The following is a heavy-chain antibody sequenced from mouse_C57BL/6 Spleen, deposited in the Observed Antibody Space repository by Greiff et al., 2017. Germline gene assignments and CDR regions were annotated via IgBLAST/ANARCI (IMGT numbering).Heavy chain of an antibody. CDR3: TTGRGNYWFAY. D-gene: IGHD2-1*01. V-gene: IGHV14-4*01. Sequence: EVKLMESGAELVRPGASVKLSCTASGFNIKDDYMHWVKQRPEQGLEWIGWIDPENGDTEYASKFQGKATITADTASNTAYLQLSSLTSEDTAVYYCTTGRGNYWFAYWGQGTLVTVSA. CDR1: GFNIKDDY. CDR2: IDPENGDT. J-gene: IGHJ3*01.